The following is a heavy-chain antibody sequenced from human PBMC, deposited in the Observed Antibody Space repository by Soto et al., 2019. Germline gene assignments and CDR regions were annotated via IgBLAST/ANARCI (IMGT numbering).Heavy chain of an antibody. CDR3: ARVGGPDTPMARTYYYYFGMDV. D-gene: IGHD5-18*01. J-gene: IGHJ6*02. Sequence: PGGSLRLSCAASGFTFSTYSMNWVRQAPGKGLEWVANIKQDGSEKHYEDSVRGRFTISRDNAYESLYLQMNRLRVEDTAVYYCARVGGPDTPMARTYYYYFGMDVWGQGTTVTVSS. CDR2: IKQDGSEK. V-gene: IGHV3-7*01. CDR1: GFTFSTYS.